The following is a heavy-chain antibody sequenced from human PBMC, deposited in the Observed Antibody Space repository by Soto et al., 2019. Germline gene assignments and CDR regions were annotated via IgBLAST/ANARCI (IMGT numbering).Heavy chain of an antibody. CDR2: ISSTTNYI. Sequence: RRLSCAASGFTFTRYSMNWVRQAPGKGLEWVSSISSTTNYIYYGDSMKGRFTISRDNAKNSLYLEMNSLRAEDTAVYYCARESEDLTSNFDYWGQGTLVTVSS. J-gene: IGHJ4*02. CDR1: GFTFTRYS. CDR3: ARESEDLTSNFDY. V-gene: IGHV3-21*06.